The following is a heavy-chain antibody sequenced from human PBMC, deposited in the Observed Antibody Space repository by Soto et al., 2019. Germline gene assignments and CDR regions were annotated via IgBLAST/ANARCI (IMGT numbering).Heavy chain of an antibody. CDR2: ISYDGSNK. D-gene: IGHD1-1*01. J-gene: IGHJ6*02. Sequence: QVQLVESGGGVVQPGRSLRLSCAASGFTFSSYGIHWVRQAPGKGLAWVAVISYDGSNKEYADSVKGRFTISRDNSKDTLDLQMNSLRAEDTAVYYCAKDRGNWNNHYGMDVWGQGTTVTVSS. V-gene: IGHV3-30*18. CDR3: AKDRGNWNNHYGMDV. CDR1: GFTFSSYG.